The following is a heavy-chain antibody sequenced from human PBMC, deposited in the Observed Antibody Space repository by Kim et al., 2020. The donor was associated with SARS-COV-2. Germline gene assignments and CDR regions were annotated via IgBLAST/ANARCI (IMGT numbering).Heavy chain of an antibody. V-gene: IGHV4-59*13. CDR3: ARGRSYIAAAGTVDWFDP. CDR1: GGSISSYY. Sequence: SETLSLTCTVPGGSISSYYWSWIRQPPGKGLEWIGYIYYSGSTNYNPSLKSRVTISVDTSKNQFSLKLSSVTAADTAVYYCARGRSYIAAAGTVDWFDPWGQGTLVTVSS. J-gene: IGHJ5*02. D-gene: IGHD6-13*01. CDR2: IYYSGST.